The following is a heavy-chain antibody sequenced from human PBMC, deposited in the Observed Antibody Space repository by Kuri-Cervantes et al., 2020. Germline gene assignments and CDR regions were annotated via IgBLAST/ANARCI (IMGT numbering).Heavy chain of an antibody. Sequence: GESLKISCAASGFTFSSYGMHWVRQAPGKGLEWVSVISYDGSNKYYADSVKGRFTISRDNSKNKLYLQMNSLRAEDTAVYYCARDRERYCSGGSCYSLAYWGQGTLVTVSS. V-gene: IGHV3-30*19. CDR1: GFTFSSYG. J-gene: IGHJ4*02. CDR2: ISYDGSNK. CDR3: ARDRERYCSGGSCYSLAY. D-gene: IGHD2-15*01.